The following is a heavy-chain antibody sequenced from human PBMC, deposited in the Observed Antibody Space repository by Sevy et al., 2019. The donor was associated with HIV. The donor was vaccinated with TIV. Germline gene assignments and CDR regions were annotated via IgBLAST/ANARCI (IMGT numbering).Heavy chain of an antibody. CDR1: GFTFSSYS. CDR3: TGEGISDRYGSGIFDN. D-gene: IGHD3-10*01. Sequence: GGSLRLSCVASGFTFSSYSMNWVRQAPGKGLEWVSYISSISSTKNYADSVKGRFTISRDNAKNSLYLQMNGLRDEDTAVYYCTGEGISDRYGSGIFDNWGQGTLVTVSS. V-gene: IGHV3-48*02. J-gene: IGHJ4*02. CDR2: ISSISSTK.